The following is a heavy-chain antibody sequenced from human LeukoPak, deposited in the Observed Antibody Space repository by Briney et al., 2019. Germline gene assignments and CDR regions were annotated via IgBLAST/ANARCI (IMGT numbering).Heavy chain of an antibody. CDR3: AAFRYCSGGSCYHADN. J-gene: IGHJ4*02. D-gene: IGHD2-15*01. V-gene: IGHV5-10-1*01. Sequence: GESLKISCKGSGYSFTSYWISWVRQMPGKGLEWMGRTDPSDSYTNYSPSFQGHVTISADKSISTAYLQWSSLKASDTAMYYCAAFRYCSGGSCYHADNWGQGTLVTVSS. CDR1: GYSFTSYW. CDR2: TDPSDSYT.